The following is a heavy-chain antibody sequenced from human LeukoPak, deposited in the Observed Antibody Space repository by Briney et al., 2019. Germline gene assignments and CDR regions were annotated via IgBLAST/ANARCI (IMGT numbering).Heavy chain of an antibody. CDR2: IYYSGST. V-gene: IGHV4-59*01. Sequence: SETLSLTCTVSGGSISSYYWNWIRQPPGRGLDWIGYIYYSGSTDYNPSLKSRVTISVDTSKNQFSLKLSSVTAADTAAYYCARGESSGSNWFDPWGQGTLVTVSS. J-gene: IGHJ5*02. CDR3: ARGESSGSNWFDP. D-gene: IGHD3-22*01. CDR1: GGSISSYY.